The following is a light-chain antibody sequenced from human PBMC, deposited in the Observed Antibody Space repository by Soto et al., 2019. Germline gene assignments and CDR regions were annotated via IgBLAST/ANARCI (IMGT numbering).Light chain of an antibody. Sequence: EIVLTQSPGTLSLSPGERATLSCRASQSVSSSYLAWYQQKPGQAPRLLIYGASSRATGIPDRFSGSGSGTDFTLTISRLEPEDFATYYCQQYGTYLWTFGQGTKVDI. CDR1: QSVSSSY. CDR3: QQYGTYLWT. J-gene: IGKJ1*01. V-gene: IGKV3-20*01. CDR2: GAS.